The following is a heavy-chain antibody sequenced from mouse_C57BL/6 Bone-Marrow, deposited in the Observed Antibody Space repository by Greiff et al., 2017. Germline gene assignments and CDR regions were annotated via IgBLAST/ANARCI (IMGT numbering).Heavy chain of an antibody. CDR2: INPGSGGT. D-gene: IGHD2-1*01. J-gene: IGHJ2*01. CDR1: GYAFTNYL. Sequence: QVQLQESGAELVRPGTSVKVSCKASGYAFTNYLIEWVKQRPGQGLEWIGVINPGSGGTNYNEKFKGKATLTADKSSSTAYMQLSSLTSEDSAVYFCGRGGGNLYLDDWGQGTTLPVSS. CDR3: GRGGGNLYLDD. V-gene: IGHV1-54*01.